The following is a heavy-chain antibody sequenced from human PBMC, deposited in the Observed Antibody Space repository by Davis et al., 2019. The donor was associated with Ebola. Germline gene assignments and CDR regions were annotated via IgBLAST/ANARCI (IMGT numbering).Heavy chain of an antibody. CDR2: IKQDGSEK. V-gene: IGHV3-7*01. Sequence: PGGSLRLSCAASGFTFSSYWMSWVRQAPGKGLEWVANIKQDGSEKYYVDSVKGRFTISRDNAKNSLYLQMNSLRAEDTAVYYCARDSYDILTGYSYYFDYWGQGTLVTVSS. CDR3: ARDSYDILTGYSYYFDY. D-gene: IGHD3-9*01. CDR1: GFTFSSYW. J-gene: IGHJ4*02.